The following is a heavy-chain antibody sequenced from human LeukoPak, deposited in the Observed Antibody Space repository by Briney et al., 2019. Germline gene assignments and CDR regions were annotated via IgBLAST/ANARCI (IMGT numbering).Heavy chain of an antibody. V-gene: IGHV3-23*01. Sequence: GGSLRLSCAASGFTFNNFAMSWVRQAPEKGLEWVSAIGGSGAHTYYADSVKGRFTISRDNSKNTLYLQMKDLRAEDTAVYHCAKDLGNYGDYVGWFDPWGQGTLVTVSS. J-gene: IGHJ5*02. D-gene: IGHD4-23*01. CDR3: AKDLGNYGDYVGWFDP. CDR2: IGGSGAHT. CDR1: GFTFNNFA.